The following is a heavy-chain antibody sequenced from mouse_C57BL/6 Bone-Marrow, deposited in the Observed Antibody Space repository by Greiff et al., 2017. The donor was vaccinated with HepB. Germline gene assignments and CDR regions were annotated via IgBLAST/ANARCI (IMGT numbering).Heavy chain of an antibody. Sequence: QVHVKQSGAELARPGASVKMSCKASGYTFTSYTMHWVKQRPGQGLEWIGYINPSSGYTKYNQKFKDKATLTANKSSSTAYMQLSSLTSEDSAVYYCARGTGGYVPYYLDYWGQGTTLTVSS. V-gene: IGHV1-4*01. CDR3: ARGTGGYVPYYLDY. D-gene: IGHD2-2*01. J-gene: IGHJ2*01. CDR2: INPSSGYT. CDR1: GYTFTSYT.